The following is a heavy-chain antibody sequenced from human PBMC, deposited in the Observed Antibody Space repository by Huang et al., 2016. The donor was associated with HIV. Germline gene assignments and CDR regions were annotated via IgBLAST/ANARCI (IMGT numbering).Heavy chain of an antibody. V-gene: IGHV4-34*02. CDR2: IKQSGYT. CDR1: GGTFTGYF. J-gene: IGHJ3*02. D-gene: IGHD3-22*01. Sequence: VQLQQWGASLLKPSETLSLTCAVSGGTFTGYFWGWVRQAPGKGLVWSAEIKQSGYTSYNPSLKSRVSMSVDVSNNQFSLSLKSVTAADTAVYFCVRCPGYYFEPSRYFDAFDIWGPGTMVTVS. CDR3: VRCPGYYFEPSRYFDAFDI.